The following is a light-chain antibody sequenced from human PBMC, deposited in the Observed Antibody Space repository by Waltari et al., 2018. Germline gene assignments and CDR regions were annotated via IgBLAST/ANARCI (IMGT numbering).Light chain of an antibody. J-gene: IGLJ2*01. CDR1: SSNIGSNT. CDR2: SNN. Sequence: QSMLTQPPSASGTPGQRVTISCSGSSSNIGSNTVNWYQQPPGTAPNLLIYSNNQRPSGVPDRFSGSKSGTSASLAISGLQSEDEADYYCAAWDDSLNAVVFGGGTKLTVL. V-gene: IGLV1-44*01. CDR3: AAWDDSLNAVV.